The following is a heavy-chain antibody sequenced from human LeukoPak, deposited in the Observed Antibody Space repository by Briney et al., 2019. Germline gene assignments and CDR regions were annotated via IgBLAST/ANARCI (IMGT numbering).Heavy chain of an antibody. Sequence: SETLSLPCTVSSGSISRYHWRWMRHPTGKGLGGIGYIYYRGSTNYNPSHKRRDTISVDTSKNQYSLKLRSVSAADTAVYYCARGYWYFDLWGRGTVVTVPT. V-gene: IGHV4-59*01. J-gene: IGHJ2*01. CDR1: SGSISRYH. CDR2: IYYRGST. CDR3: ARGYWYFDL.